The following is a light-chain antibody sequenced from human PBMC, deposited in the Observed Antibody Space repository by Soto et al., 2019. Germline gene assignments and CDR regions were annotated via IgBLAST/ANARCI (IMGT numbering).Light chain of an antibody. Sequence: EIVLTQSPGNLSLSPGERATLSCRASQSVSSSYLAWYQQKPGQAPRLLIYGASSRATGIPDRFSGSGSGTAFTLTISRMEPADFAVYYCQQYGSSPPITFGPGTKVDIK. CDR1: QSVSSSY. CDR3: QQYGSSPPIT. V-gene: IGKV3-20*01. J-gene: IGKJ3*01. CDR2: GAS.